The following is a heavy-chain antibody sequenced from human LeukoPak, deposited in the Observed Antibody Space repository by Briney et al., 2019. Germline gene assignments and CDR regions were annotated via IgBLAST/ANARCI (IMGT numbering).Heavy chain of an antibody. V-gene: IGHV4-59*08. CDR2: IYYTGST. CDR1: GDSISSYY. CDR3: ARHGYTAMVLSEIDF. D-gene: IGHD5-18*01. Sequence: PSETLSLTCTVSGDSISSYYWGWIRQPPGKGLEWIGYIYYTGSTNYNPSLKSRVTISVDTSKNQFSLKLHSVTAADTAVYYCARHGYTAMVLSEIDFWGQGTLVTVSS. J-gene: IGHJ4*02.